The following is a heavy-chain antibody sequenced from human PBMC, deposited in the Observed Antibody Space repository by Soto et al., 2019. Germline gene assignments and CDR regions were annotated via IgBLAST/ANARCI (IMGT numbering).Heavy chain of an antibody. J-gene: IGHJ4*02. Sequence: GGSLRLSCAASGFTFSSYAMSWVRQAPGKGLEWVSAISGSGGSTYYADSVKGRFTISRDNSKNTLYLQMNSLRAEGTAVYYCAKGHYYYGSGTIDYWGQGTLVTVSS. CDR1: GFTFSSYA. V-gene: IGHV3-23*01. CDR3: AKGHYYYGSGTIDY. CDR2: ISGSGGST. D-gene: IGHD3-10*01.